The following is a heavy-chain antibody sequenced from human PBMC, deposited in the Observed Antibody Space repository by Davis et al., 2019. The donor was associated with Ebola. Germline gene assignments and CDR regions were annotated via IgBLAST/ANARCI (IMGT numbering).Heavy chain of an antibody. CDR3: ARDSRKPYYDILTGYYWVDAFDI. CDR2: ISWNSGSI. J-gene: IGHJ3*02. V-gene: IGHV3-9*01. D-gene: IGHD3-9*01. CDR1: GFTFDDYA. Sequence: SLKISCAASGFTFDDYAMHWLRQAPGKGLEWVSGISWNSGSIGYADSVKGRFTISRDNAKNSLYLQMNSLRAEDTAVYYCARDSRKPYYDILTGYYWVDAFDIWGQGTMVTVSS.